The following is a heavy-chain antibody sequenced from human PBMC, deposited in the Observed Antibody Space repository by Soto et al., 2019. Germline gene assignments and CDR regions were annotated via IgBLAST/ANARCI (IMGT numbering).Heavy chain of an antibody. CDR1: GGSISSSNW. J-gene: IGHJ6*02. CDR2: IYHSGST. V-gene: IGHV4-4*02. Sequence: QVQLQESGPGLVKPSGTLSLTCAVSGGSISSSNWWSWVRQPPGKGLEWIGEIYHSGSTNYNPSLKSRVTIAVAKSKNQFSRKLSSVIAADTAVYYCARVSGSDYYGMDVWGQGTTVTVSS. D-gene: IGHD1-26*01. CDR3: ARVSGSDYYGMDV.